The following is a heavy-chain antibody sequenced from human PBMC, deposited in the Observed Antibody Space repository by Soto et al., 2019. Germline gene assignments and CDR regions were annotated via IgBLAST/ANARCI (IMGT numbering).Heavy chain of an antibody. J-gene: IGHJ1*01. V-gene: IGHV3-30*18. Sequence: QLVESGGGVVRPGRSLRLSCAASGFTFSGYAMHWVRQAPGKGLEWVATISYNGNDEYYVDSVKGRFTISRDNSKNTLYLQMSSLTPEDTAIYYCAKDAGDQGYFQNWGQGTLVIVSS. CDR3: AKDAGDQGYFQN. CDR2: ISYNGNDE. D-gene: IGHD2-21*02. CDR1: GFTFSGYA.